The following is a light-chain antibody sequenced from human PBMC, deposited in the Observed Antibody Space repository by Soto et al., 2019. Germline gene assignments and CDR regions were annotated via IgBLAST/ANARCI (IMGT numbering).Light chain of an antibody. Sequence: DIQMTQSPSSLSASVGDRVTITCRASESINNNLNWYQHKPGKAPKVLIYAASSLQSGVPSRFSGSGSGTDFILTITSLQAEDFATYYCQQSYSSLGFTFGPGTKVDL. V-gene: IGKV1-39*01. J-gene: IGKJ3*01. CDR2: AAS. CDR3: QQSYSSLGFT. CDR1: ESINNN.